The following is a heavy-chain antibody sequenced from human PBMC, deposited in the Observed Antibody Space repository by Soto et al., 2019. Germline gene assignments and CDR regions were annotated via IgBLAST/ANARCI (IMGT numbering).Heavy chain of an antibody. CDR3: ARDTYNWNYGAIDY. J-gene: IGHJ4*02. D-gene: IGHD1-7*01. CDR1: GGSISSYY. Sequence: SETLSLTCTVSGGSISSYYWSWIRQPPGKGLEWIGYIYYSGSTNYNPSLKSRVIISVDTSKNQFSLKLRSVPAADTAVYYCARDTYNWNYGAIDYWGQGTLVTVSS. V-gene: IGHV4-59*01. CDR2: IYYSGST.